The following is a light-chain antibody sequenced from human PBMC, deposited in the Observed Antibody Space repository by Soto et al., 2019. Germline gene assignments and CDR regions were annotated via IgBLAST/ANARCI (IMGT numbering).Light chain of an antibody. Sequence: QSVLTQPPSASGTPGQRVTISCSGSSSNIGSNTVNWYQQLPGTDPKLLIYSNNQRPSGVPDRFSGSKSGTSASLAISGLQSEDEADYYCAAWDDSLNVWVFGGGTKLTVL. V-gene: IGLV1-44*01. CDR2: SNN. J-gene: IGLJ3*02. CDR1: SSNIGSNT. CDR3: AAWDDSLNVWV.